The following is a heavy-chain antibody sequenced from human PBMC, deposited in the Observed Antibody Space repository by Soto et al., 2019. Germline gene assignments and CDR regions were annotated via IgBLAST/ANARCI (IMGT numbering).Heavy chain of an antibody. CDR3: ARETGENWTYEAH. CDR2: ITINGNT. CDR1: GAYISDFS. J-gene: IGHJ1*01. D-gene: IGHD1-7*01. V-gene: IGHV4-4*07. Sequence: SETLSLTCMVSGAYISDFSWIWIRQPAGKGLEWIGRITINGNTQKNPSFKSRVTMSIDTSRNHFSLNLQSATAADTALYYCARETGENWTYEAHWGPGTLVTVSS.